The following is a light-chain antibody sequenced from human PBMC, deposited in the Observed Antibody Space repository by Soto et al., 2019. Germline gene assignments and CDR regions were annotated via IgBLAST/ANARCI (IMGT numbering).Light chain of an antibody. J-gene: IGKJ2*01. Sequence: DIQMTQSLYSLSASVRYSVTITLRASQSISSYLNWYQQKPGKDPTLLIYDVSRLESGVPSRFSGSVSGTEFTLTINGLQPGDFATYYCQQYDTYYTFGQGTKVDIK. CDR1: QSISSY. V-gene: IGKV1-5*01. CDR3: QQYDTYYT. CDR2: DVS.